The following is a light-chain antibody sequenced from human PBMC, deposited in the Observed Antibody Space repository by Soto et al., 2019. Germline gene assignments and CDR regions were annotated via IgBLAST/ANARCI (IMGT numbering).Light chain of an antibody. CDR2: EGS. Sequence: QSALTQPASVSESPGQSITISCTGTSSDVGSYKFVSWYQHHPGKAPKLMIYEGSKRPSGVSDRFSGSKSGNTASLTISGLQADDEADYYCCSYASNTVVFGGGTKLTVL. CDR1: SSDVGSYKF. J-gene: IGLJ2*01. CDR3: CSYASNTVV. V-gene: IGLV2-23*01.